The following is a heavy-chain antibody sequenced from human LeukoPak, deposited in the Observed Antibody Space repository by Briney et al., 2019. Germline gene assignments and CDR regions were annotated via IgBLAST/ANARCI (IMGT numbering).Heavy chain of an antibody. CDR2: IYYSGST. V-gene: IGHV4-30-4*07. D-gene: IGHD3-22*01. CDR1: GGSISSGGYS. CDR3: ARGLPYYYDSSGYPVYYYYYYMDV. J-gene: IGHJ6*03. Sequence: SETLSLTCAVSGGSISSGGYSWSWIRQPPGKGLEWIGYIYYSGSTYYNPSLKSRVTISVDTSKNQFSLKLSSVTAADTAVYYCARGLPYYYDSSGYPVYYYYYYMDVWGKGTTVTVSS.